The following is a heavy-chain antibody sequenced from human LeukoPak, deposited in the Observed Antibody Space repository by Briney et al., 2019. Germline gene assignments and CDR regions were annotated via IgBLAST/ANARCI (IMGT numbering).Heavy chain of an antibody. J-gene: IGHJ4*02. CDR3: AKWGKSDVTPFDY. D-gene: IGHD3-16*01. CDR2: ISGGGGST. Sequence: GGSLRLSCAASGFTFTSYSMNWVRQAPGKGLEWVSTISGGGGSTYYADSVKGRFTISRDNSKNTLYLQVNSLRAEDTAVYYCAKWGKSDVTPFDYWAQGTLVTVSS. V-gene: IGHV3-23*01. CDR1: GFTFTSYS.